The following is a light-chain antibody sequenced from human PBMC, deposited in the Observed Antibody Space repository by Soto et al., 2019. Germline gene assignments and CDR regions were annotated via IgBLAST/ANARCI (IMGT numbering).Light chain of an antibody. CDR3: CSYAAGSTSVV. CDR1: SSDVGNYKL. V-gene: IGLV2-23*01. Sequence: QSALTQPASVSGSPGQSITISCTGTSSDVGNYKLVSWYQQLPGKAPQLMIYDGSERPSGVSNRFSGSKSGNTASLTISGLQAEDEADYYCCSYAAGSTSVVFGGGTKLTVL. CDR2: DGS. J-gene: IGLJ2*01.